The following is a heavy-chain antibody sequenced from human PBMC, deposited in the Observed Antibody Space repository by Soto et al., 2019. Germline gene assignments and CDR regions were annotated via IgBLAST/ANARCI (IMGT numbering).Heavy chain of an antibody. J-gene: IGHJ6*02. V-gene: IGHV1-2*06. CDR1: GYIFTDYY. Sequence: ASVKVSCKASGYIFTDYYMHWVRQAPGQELGWMGRINPNSGGTNYAQKFQGRVSMTRDTSISTAYMELSSLRSEDTATYYCARDLAPFDFPIAVAGTDYYYGMDVWGQGTTVTVSS. CDR2: INPNSGGT. D-gene: IGHD6-19*01. CDR3: ARDLAPFDFPIAVAGTDYYYGMDV.